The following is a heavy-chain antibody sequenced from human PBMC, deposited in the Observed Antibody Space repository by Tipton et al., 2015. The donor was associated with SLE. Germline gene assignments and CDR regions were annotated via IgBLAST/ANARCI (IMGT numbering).Heavy chain of an antibody. CDR1: GFTFSGSA. J-gene: IGHJ3*02. CDR2: IRSKANNYAT. V-gene: IGHV3-73*01. CDR3: ASQMTIRDAFDI. Sequence: SLRLSCAASGFTFSGSAIHWVRQASGKGLEWVGRIRSKANNYATASAASVKGRFTVSRDNSKNTLYLQMNSLRAEDTAVYYCASQMTIRDAFDIWGQGTMVTVSS.